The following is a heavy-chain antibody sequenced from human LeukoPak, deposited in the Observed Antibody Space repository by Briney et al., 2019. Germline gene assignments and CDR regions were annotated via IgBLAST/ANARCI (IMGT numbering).Heavy chain of an antibody. CDR3: ARRRGLYCSSTSCYFDY. J-gene: IGHJ4*02. D-gene: IGHD2-2*01. CDR2: IYPGDSDT. CDR1: GYSFTSYW. Sequence: GESLKISCKGSGYSFTSYWIGWVRQMPGKGPEWMGIIYPGDSDTRYSPSFQGQVTISADKSISTAYLQWSSLKASDTAMYYCARRRGLYCSSTSCYFDYWGQGTLVTVSS. V-gene: IGHV5-51*01.